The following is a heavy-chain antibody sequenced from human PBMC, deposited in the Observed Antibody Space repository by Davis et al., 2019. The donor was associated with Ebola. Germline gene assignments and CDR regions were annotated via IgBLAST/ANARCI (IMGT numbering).Heavy chain of an antibody. CDR2: IYHSGST. J-gene: IGHJ6*04. CDR1: GGSISSSNW. Sequence: PSETLSLTCAVSGGSISSSNWWSWVRQPPGKGLEWIGEIYHSGSTNYNPSLKSRVIMSVDKSKNQLALKLNSVTAADMAVYYCARDLWGMDVWGKGTTVTVSS. CDR3: ARDLWGMDV. V-gene: IGHV4-4*02.